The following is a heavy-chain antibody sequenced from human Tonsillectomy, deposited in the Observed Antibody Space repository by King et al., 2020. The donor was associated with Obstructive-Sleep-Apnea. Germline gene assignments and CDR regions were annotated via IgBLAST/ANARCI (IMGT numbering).Heavy chain of an antibody. CDR3: ARDRANWYFDL. J-gene: IGHJ2*01. CDR1: GFTFRNYA. CDR2: ISHDESNK. Sequence: VQLVESGGGGVQPGGSLRLSFAASGFTFRNYAFHWVRQAPGKGLVWVAAISHDESNKYYADSVKGRFTISRDNSKNTLYLQVDSLTTEETALYYCARDRANWYFDLWGRGTLVTVSS. V-gene: IGHV3-30-3*01.